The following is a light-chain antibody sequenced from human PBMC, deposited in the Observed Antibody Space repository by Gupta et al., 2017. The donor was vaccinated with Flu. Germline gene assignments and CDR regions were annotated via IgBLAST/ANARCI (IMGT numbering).Light chain of an antibody. CDR2: DAS. Sequence: ATLSLSPGERATLSCRASQSVSHYLAWYQQKPGQAPRLLIYDASTRATGIPARLSGSGSGTDFTLTISSLESEDFAVYYCQQRSNRPPYTFGQGTKLQIK. V-gene: IGKV3-11*01. CDR3: QQRSNRPPYT. J-gene: IGKJ2*01. CDR1: QSVSHY.